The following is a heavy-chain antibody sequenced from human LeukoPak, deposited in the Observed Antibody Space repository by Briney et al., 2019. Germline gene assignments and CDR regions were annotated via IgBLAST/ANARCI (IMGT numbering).Heavy chain of an antibody. D-gene: IGHD5-18*01. Sequence: GGSLRLSCAASGFTFSSYAMSWVRQAPGKGLEWVSAISGSGGSTYYADSVKGRFTISRDNSKNTLYLQMNSLRAEDTAVYYCAKVGSAMVNFYYFDYWGQGTLVTVSS. CDR3: AKVGSAMVNFYYFDY. CDR2: ISGSGGST. V-gene: IGHV3-23*01. CDR1: GFTFSSYA. J-gene: IGHJ4*02.